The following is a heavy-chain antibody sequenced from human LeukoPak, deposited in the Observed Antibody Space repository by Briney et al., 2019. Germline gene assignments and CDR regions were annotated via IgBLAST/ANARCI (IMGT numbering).Heavy chain of an antibody. V-gene: IGHV3-7*01. CDR1: GFTFSSYW. CDR3: ARFWGSGYDFDAFDI. Sequence: GGSLRPSCAASGFTFSSYWMSWVRQAPGKGLEWVANIKQDGSEKYYVDSVKGRFTISRDNAKNSLYLQMNSLRAEDTAVYYCARFWGSGYDFDAFDIWGQGTMVTVSS. D-gene: IGHD5-12*01. J-gene: IGHJ3*02. CDR2: IKQDGSEK.